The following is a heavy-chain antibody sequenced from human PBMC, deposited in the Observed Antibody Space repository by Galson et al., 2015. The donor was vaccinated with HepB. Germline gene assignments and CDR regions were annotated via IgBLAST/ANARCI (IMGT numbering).Heavy chain of an antibody. J-gene: IGHJ3*02. CDR1: GFTFSSYS. CDR2: ISSSSSTI. CDR3: ARVVGSGYYYPLGAVDI. Sequence: SLRLSCAASGFTFSSYSMNWVRQAPGKGLEWVSYISSSSSTIYYADSVKGRFTISRDNAKNSLYLQMNSLRDEDTAVYYCARVVGSGYYYPLGAVDIWGQGTMVTVSS. D-gene: IGHD3-22*01. V-gene: IGHV3-48*02.